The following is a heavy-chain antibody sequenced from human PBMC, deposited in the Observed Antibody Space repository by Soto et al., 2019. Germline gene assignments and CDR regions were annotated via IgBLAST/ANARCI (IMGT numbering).Heavy chain of an antibody. D-gene: IGHD6-13*01. J-gene: IGHJ4*02. CDR2: VYFSGSN. Sequence: QVQLQESGPGLVRPSETLSLTCTVSGESINGYYWSWIRQPPGKGLEWIGYVYFSGSNNYNPSLKSRVTISVNTSKQQVSLRLSSVTAADTAVYYCARSIATPGTSIDYWGQGTLVTVSS. V-gene: IGHV4-59*01. CDR3: ARSIATPGTSIDY. CDR1: GESINGYY.